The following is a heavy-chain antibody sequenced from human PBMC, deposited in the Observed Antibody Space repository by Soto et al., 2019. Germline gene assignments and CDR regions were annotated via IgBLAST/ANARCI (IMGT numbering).Heavy chain of an antibody. V-gene: IGHV3-21*01. CDR2: ISSTSTYI. J-gene: IGHJ4*02. CDR3: TRDRSPGMGFPDFDF. CDR1: GFLFNSYG. Sequence: EVQLVESGGGLAKPGGSLRLSCAASGFLFNSYGMNWVRLSPGRGLEWISSISSTSTYIEYADSVKGPFIISRDNAENSLFLQMNSLRAEHTAVYYCTRDRSPGMGFPDFDFWGQGALVTVSS.